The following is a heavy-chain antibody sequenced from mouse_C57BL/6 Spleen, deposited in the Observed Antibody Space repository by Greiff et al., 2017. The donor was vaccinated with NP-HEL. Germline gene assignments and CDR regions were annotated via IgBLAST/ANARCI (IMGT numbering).Heavy chain of an antibody. V-gene: IGHV1-72*01. CDR2: IDPNSGGT. Sequence: QVQLQQPGAELVKPGASVKLSCKASGYTFTSYWMHWVRQRPGRGLEWIGRIDPNSGGTTYNEKFTSKATLTVDTPSSTAYMQLSSLTSEDSAVYYCARWDWDEAWFAYWGQGTLVTVSA. D-gene: IGHD4-1*01. J-gene: IGHJ3*01. CDR1: GYTFTSYW. CDR3: ARWDWDEAWFAY.